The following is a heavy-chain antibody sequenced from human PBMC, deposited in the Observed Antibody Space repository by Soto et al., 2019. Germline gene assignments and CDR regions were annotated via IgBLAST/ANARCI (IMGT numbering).Heavy chain of an antibody. Sequence: EVQLVESGGCLVQPGGSLRLFCAASGFTFSPYWIHWVRQAPGKGLVWVSRINSDGSSTNYADSVKGRFTISRDNAKHTLFLQMNSLRAEDTAVYSCARARWGGGRDMDVWGQGTTVTVSS. J-gene: IGHJ6*02. CDR3: ARARWGGGRDMDV. V-gene: IGHV3-74*01. CDR2: INSDGSST. CDR1: GFTFSPYW. D-gene: IGHD3-10*01.